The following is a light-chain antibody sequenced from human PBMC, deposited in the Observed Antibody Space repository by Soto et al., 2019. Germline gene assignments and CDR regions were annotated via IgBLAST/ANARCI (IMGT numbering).Light chain of an antibody. CDR2: DSS. J-gene: IGKJ4*01. CDR1: ERIDSY. Sequence: EIVLTQSPASLSLSPGEGGTLSWRANERIDSYLAWYQQKHGQAPRLLIYDSSYRATGLPARFSGSGSGTDFILTITDLEPEDFAVYYCQQRRTWPFTFGGGTKVEIK. V-gene: IGKV3-11*01. CDR3: QQRRTWPFT.